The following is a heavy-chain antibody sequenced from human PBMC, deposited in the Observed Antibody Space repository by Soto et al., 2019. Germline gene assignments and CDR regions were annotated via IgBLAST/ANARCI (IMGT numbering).Heavy chain of an antibody. CDR1: GYTFTSYG. J-gene: IGHJ6*02. CDR3: AREGYYDFWSGFRSQNHYGMDV. D-gene: IGHD3-3*01. Sequence: ASVKVSCKASGYTFTSYGISWVRQAPGQGLEWMGWISAYNGNTNYAQKLQGRVTMTTDTSTSTAYMELRSLRSDDTAVYYRAREGYYDFWSGFRSQNHYGMDVWGQGTTVTVSS. CDR2: ISAYNGNT. V-gene: IGHV1-18*04.